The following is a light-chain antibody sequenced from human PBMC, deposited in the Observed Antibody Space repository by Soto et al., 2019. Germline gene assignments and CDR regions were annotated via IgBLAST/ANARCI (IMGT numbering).Light chain of an antibody. CDR2: KAS. V-gene: IGKV1-5*03. CDR1: QTISSW. Sequence: DIQMTQSPSTLSGSVGDRVTITCRASQTISSWLAWYQKKPGKAPKLLIYKASTLKSGVPSRFSGSGSGTEFTLTISRLQPDDFGTYYCQHYNSYSEAFGQGTKLDIK. J-gene: IGKJ1*01. CDR3: QHYNSYSEA.